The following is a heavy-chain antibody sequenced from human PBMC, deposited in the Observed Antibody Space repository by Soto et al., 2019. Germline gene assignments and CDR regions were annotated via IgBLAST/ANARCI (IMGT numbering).Heavy chain of an antibody. V-gene: IGHV6-1*01. Sequence: SQTLSLTCAISGDSVSSNSAAWNWIRQSPSRGLEWLGRTYYRSKWYNDYAVSVKSRITINPDTSKNQFSLQLNSVTPEDTAVYYCAKDGGADYGDLPYAFDIWGQGTMVTVSS. CDR3: AKDGGADYGDLPYAFDI. D-gene: IGHD4-17*01. CDR2: TYYRSKWYN. CDR1: GDSVSSNSAA. J-gene: IGHJ3*02.